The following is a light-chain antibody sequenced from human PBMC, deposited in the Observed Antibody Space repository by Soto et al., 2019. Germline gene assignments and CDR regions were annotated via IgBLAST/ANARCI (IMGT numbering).Light chain of an antibody. V-gene: IGKV3-15*01. J-gene: IGKJ1*01. Sequence: EIVMTQSPATLSVSPGERATLSCRASQSVSSNLAWYQQKPGHAPRLLIYGASTRATGSPARFSGSGSGTEFTLTISSLQAEDFAVYYCQQYNNGLTFDQGTKVEIK. CDR2: GAS. CDR1: QSVSSN. CDR3: QQYNNGLT.